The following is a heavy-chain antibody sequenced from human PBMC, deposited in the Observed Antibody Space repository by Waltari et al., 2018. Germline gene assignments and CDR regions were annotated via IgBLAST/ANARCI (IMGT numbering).Heavy chain of an antibody. Sequence: QVQLQESGPGLVKHSETLSLTCTVSGGSISSHYWSWIRQPPGKGLEWIGYIYYSGSTNYNPSLKSRVTISVDTSKNQFSLKLSSVTAADTAVYYCARVDGITIFGVVNWGQGTLVTVSS. CDR2: IYYSGST. CDR1: GGSISSHY. CDR3: ARVDGITIFGVVN. V-gene: IGHV4-59*11. D-gene: IGHD3-3*01. J-gene: IGHJ4*02.